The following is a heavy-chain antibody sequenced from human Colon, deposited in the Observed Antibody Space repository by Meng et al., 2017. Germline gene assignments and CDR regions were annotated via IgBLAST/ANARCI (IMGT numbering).Heavy chain of an antibody. Sequence: GESLKISCAASGFTFNTYYMAWVRQAPGKGLEWVANIKQDGSEANYVDSVKGRFIISRDNAENSLSLQMSSLRAEDTAVYFCAGDQLVTSVRGGFDLWGPGTVVTVSS. D-gene: IGHD2-21*02. CDR3: AGDQLVTSVRGGFDL. V-gene: IGHV3-7*01. CDR2: IKQDGSEA. J-gene: IGHJ3*01. CDR1: GFTFNTYY.